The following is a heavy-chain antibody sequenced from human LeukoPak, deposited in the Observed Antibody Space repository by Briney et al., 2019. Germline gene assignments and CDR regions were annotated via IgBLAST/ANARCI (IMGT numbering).Heavy chain of an antibody. CDR3: ATDGAGFDT. CDR1: GFTFNNYY. J-gene: IGHJ5*02. CDR2: INIGGTNT. Sequence: GGSLRLFCAASGFTFNNYYMHWIRQAPGKGLEWLSYINIGGTNTHYADSVKGRFTISRDNAKKSLYLEMNNLRAEDTAVYYCATDGAGFDTWGQGVLVTVSS. V-gene: IGHV3-11*01.